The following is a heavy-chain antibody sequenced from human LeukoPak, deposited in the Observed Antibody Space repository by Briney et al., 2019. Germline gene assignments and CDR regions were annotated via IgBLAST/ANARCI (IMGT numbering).Heavy chain of an antibody. Sequence: LRLSCTCSGFPSKTFAMSWVRQAPGTGLEGVSAITTGDTKYYADSVKRRFTISRDNYNNPLYLQMNSLSVEDTAVYYCRKDGHGSIYGPVIRPRALHFAVWGQEILVAVST. CDR1: GFPSKTFA. CDR3: RKDGHGSIYGPVIRPRALHFAV. J-gene: IGHJ4*02. CDR2: ITTGDTK. D-gene: IGHD3-10*01. V-gene: IGHV3-23*01.